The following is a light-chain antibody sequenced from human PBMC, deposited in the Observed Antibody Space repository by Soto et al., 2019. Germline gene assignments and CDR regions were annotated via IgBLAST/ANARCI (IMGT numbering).Light chain of an antibody. CDR1: SSDVGGYNY. CDR2: DVS. J-gene: IGLJ1*01. V-gene: IGLV2-11*01. Sequence: QSVLTQPRSVSGSPGQSVTISCTGTSSDVGGYNYVSWYQQHPGKAPKLMIYDVSKRRSGVPDRFSGSKSGNMASLTISGLQAEDEADYYCCSYAGSYTYVFGTGTKVTVL. CDR3: CSYAGSYTYV.